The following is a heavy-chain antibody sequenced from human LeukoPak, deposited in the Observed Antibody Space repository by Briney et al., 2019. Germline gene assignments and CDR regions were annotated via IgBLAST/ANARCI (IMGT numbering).Heavy chain of an antibody. J-gene: IGHJ4*02. CDR3: AKDGQIAAAAYYFDY. Sequence: GGSLRLSCAASGFTFSSYAMSWVRQAPGKGLEWVSGISGSGGSTYYADSVKGRFTISRDNSKNTLYLQMNSLRAEDTAVYYCAKDGQIAAAAYYFDYWGQGTLVTVSS. CDR1: GFTFSSYA. D-gene: IGHD6-13*01. CDR2: ISGSGGST. V-gene: IGHV3-23*01.